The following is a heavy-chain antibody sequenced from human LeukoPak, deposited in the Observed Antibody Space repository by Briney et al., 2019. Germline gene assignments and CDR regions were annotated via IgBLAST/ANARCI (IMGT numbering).Heavy chain of an antibody. CDR3: ARDSGGDILTGYSAYYFDY. CDR2: ISTSSSYI. D-gene: IGHD3-9*01. CDR1: GFTFNRYN. J-gene: IGHJ4*02. V-gene: IGHV3-21*01. Sequence: PGGSLRLSCAASGFTFNRYNMNWVRRAPGKGLEWVSSISTSSSYIYYADSVRGRFTISRDNAKNSLYLQMNSLRAEDTAVYSCARDSGGDILTGYSAYYFDYWGQGTLVTVSS.